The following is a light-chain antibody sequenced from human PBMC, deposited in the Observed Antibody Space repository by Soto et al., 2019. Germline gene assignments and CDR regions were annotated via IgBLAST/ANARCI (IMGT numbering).Light chain of an antibody. J-gene: IGKJ1*01. V-gene: IGKV1-5*03. Sequence: EIQMTQSPSTLSASVGDRVTSTCRASQSISSWLAWYQQKPGTAPKLLIYKASTLQSGVPSRFSGSGSGTEFTLTISSLQPDDSATYYCQQYNDNWTFGQGTKV. CDR3: QQYNDNWT. CDR1: QSISSW. CDR2: KAS.